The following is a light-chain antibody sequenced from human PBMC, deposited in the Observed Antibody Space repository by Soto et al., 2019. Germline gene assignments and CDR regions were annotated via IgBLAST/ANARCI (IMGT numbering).Light chain of an antibody. J-gene: IGKJ1*01. CDR3: QQRSKWRT. Sequence: LTQSPATLSLSTGERATLSCRASQSVSGYLAWFQQKPGQAPRLLIYDASKRATGIPARFSGSGFGTDYTLTISSLEPEDFAVYYCQQRSKWRTFGQGTKVDI. CDR1: QSVSGY. V-gene: IGKV3-11*01. CDR2: DAS.